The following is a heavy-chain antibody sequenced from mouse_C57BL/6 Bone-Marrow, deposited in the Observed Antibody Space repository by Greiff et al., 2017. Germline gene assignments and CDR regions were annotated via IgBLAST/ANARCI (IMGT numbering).Heavy chain of an antibody. Sequence: VMLVESGPGLVAPSQSLSITCTVSGFSLTSYGVDWVRQPPGKGLEWLGVIWGGGSTNYNSALMSRLSISKDNSKSQVFLKMNSLQTDDTAMYYCAIVTTVVAKGAMDYWGQGTSVTVSS. CDR2: IWGGGST. V-gene: IGHV2-9*01. D-gene: IGHD1-1*01. J-gene: IGHJ4*01. CDR1: GFSLTSYG. CDR3: AIVTTVVAKGAMDY.